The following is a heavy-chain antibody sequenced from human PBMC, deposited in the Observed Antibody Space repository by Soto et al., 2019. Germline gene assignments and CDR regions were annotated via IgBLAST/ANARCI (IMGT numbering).Heavy chain of an antibody. CDR1: GGCVRSGVYY. D-gene: IGHD1-7*01. CDR3: ARGYAIDWNYVSGWFDP. CDR2: IYYSGST. J-gene: IGHJ5*02. Sequence: SGSPDLGRALSGGCVRSGVYYWCWKRQPPGKGLEWIGYIYYSGSTYYNPSLKSRVTISVDTSKNQFSLKLSSVTAADTAVYYCARGYAIDWNYVSGWFDPWGQGTLVTVSS. V-gene: IGHV4-30-4*01.